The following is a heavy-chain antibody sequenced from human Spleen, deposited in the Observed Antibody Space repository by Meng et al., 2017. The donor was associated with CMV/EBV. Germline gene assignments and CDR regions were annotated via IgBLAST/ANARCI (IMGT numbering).Heavy chain of an antibody. V-gene: IGHV3-30-3*01. J-gene: IGHJ6*02. CDR2: ISYDGSNK. CDR1: GFTFSSYA. CDR3: ARDLLRFLEWLEGYYYGMDV. D-gene: IGHD3-3*01. Sequence: GESLKISCAASGFTFSSYAMHWVRQAPGKGLEWVAVISYDGSNKYYADSVKGRFTISRDNSKNTLYLQMNSLRAEDTAVYYCARDLLRFLEWLEGYYYGMDVWGQGTTVTVSS.